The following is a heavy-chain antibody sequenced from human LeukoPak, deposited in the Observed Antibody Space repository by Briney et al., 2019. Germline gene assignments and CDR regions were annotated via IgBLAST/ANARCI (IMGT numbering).Heavy chain of an antibody. CDR1: GGSISSSSYY. CDR2: IHYRGNT. D-gene: IGHD4-23*01. J-gene: IGHJ3*02. V-gene: IGHV4-39*01. Sequence: PSETLSLTCTVSGGSISSSSYYWGWIRQPPGKGLEWIGTIHYRGNTYYNPSLKSRVAISVDTSKNQFSLKLSSVTAADTAVYYCARAVYGGNYDAFDIWGQGTMVTVSS. CDR3: ARAVYGGNYDAFDI.